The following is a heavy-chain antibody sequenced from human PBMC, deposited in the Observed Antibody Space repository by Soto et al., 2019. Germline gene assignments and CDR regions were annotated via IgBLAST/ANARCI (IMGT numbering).Heavy chain of an antibody. Sequence: GGSLRLSCAASGFSFDDYGMSWVRQVPGKRLEWVAGINWNGRTKDYVDSVKGRFTISRDTAKSSVYLQVNSLRAEDTALYFCARASPRGRYFDWLIFPLGHWGQGTLVTVSS. CDR2: INWNGRTK. D-gene: IGHD3-9*01. V-gene: IGHV3-20*04. J-gene: IGHJ4*02. CDR1: GFSFDDYG. CDR3: ARASPRGRYFDWLIFPLGH.